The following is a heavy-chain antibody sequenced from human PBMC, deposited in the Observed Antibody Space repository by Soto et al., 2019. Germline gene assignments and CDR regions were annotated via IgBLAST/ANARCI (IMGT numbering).Heavy chain of an antibody. CDR1: GVFIISDAYY. CDR3: ARYRFTNTWSKFDY. J-gene: IGHJ4*02. CDR2: MSHRGNT. Sequence: SETLSLTCGVSGVFIISDAYYWSWIRQHPGKGLEWIGYMSHRGNTYYNPSLKSRVTISADTSKNQFFLRLTSVTAADTAVYFCARYRFTNTWSKFDYWGPGTLVTVSS. D-gene: IGHD3-16*02. V-gene: IGHV4-31*11.